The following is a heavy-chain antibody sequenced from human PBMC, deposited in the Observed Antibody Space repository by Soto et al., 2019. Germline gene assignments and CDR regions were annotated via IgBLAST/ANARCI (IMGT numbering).Heavy chain of an antibody. CDR3: ARHSSFGELSTNPYYYYYGMDV. CDR1: GYSFTSYW. CDR2: IYPGDSDT. V-gene: IGHV5-51*01. D-gene: IGHD3-16*02. J-gene: IGHJ6*02. Sequence: LGESLKISCKGSGYSFTSYWIGWVRQMPGKGLEWMGIIYPGDSDTRYSPSFQGQVTISADKSISTAYLQCSSLKASDTAMYYCARHSSFGELSTNPYYYYYGMDVWGQGAPVTVFS.